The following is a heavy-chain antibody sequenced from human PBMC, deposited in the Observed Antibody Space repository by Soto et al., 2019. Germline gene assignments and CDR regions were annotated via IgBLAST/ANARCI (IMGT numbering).Heavy chain of an antibody. J-gene: IGHJ6*02. D-gene: IGHD3-10*01. CDR2: IYTSGST. CDR1: GGSISSHD. Sequence: QVQLQESGPGLVKPSETLSLTCTVSGGSISSHDWSWVRQPAGKGLEWIGRIYTSGSTNHNPSLKSRVTMSVDTAKNQCSLKLSSVTAADTAVYYCARDRGDWYYYYGMDVWGQGTTVTVSS. CDR3: ARDRGDWYYYYGMDV. V-gene: IGHV4-4*07.